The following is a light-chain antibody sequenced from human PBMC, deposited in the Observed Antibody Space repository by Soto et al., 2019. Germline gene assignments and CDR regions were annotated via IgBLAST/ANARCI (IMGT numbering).Light chain of an antibody. CDR1: QDIRKY. J-gene: IGKJ5*01. CDR3: QQYENLPT. Sequence: GDRVTITCQATQDIRKYLNWYQQKPGKAPKLLIYDASSLETGVPSRFSGSGSGTDFTLTINSLQPEDFATDYCQQYENLPTVGQGTRREIK. CDR2: DAS. V-gene: IGKV1-33*01.